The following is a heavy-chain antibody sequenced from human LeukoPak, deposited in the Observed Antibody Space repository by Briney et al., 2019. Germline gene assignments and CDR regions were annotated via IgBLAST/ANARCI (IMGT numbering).Heavy chain of an antibody. Sequence: GESLKISCKGFGYSFISYWIGWVRQMPGKGLEWMGIIYPGDSDTRYSPSFQGQVTISADKSISTAYLQWSSLKASDTAMYYCARHYDRQIDDAFDIWGQGTMVTVSS. J-gene: IGHJ3*02. CDR1: GYSFISYW. D-gene: IGHD3-22*01. V-gene: IGHV5-51*01. CDR3: ARHYDRQIDDAFDI. CDR2: IYPGDSDT.